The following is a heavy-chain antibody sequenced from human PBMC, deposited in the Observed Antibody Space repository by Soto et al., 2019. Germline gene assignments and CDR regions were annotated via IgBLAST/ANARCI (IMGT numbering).Heavy chain of an antibody. CDR3: ARQEYYDTIGYPFDY. D-gene: IGHD3-22*01. CDR1: GVSISGYY. Sequence: SETLSLTCTVSGVSISGYYWSWIRQPPGKGLEWIGYIYNRGSTKYNPSLKSRVTISVDTSKNQFSLKVNSVTAADTAVYYCARQEYYDTIGYPFDYWGRGILVTV. J-gene: IGHJ4*02. V-gene: IGHV4-59*08. CDR2: IYNRGST.